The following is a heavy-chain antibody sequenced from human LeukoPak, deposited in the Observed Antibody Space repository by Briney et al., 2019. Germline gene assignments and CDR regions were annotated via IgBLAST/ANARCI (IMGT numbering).Heavy chain of an antibody. V-gene: IGHV3-21*01. D-gene: IGHD2-21*01. CDR2: ISSSSPYI. CDR3: TRDDY. CDR1: GFTFSSYN. J-gene: IGHJ1*01. Sequence: GGSLRLSCAASGFTFSSYNMNWVRQAPGKGLEWVSSISSSSPYIYYADSVKGRFTISRDNAENSQYLQMNSLRAEDTAVYYCTRDDYWGQGTLVTVSS.